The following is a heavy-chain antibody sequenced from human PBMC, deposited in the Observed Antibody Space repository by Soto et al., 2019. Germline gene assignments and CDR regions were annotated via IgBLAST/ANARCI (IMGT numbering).Heavy chain of an antibody. J-gene: IGHJ4*02. CDR3: AKVSVSDYSFDY. V-gene: IGHV3-72*01. Sequence: EVQLVESGGGVVQPGGSLRLSCAASGFTFSDHYMDWVRQAPGKGLEWVGRIRNQVNSHSTEYAASVKGRFTISRDDSKNSLDLQMNSLKTEDTAVYYCAKVSVSDYSFDYWGQGSLVTVSS. CDR2: IRNQVNSHST. CDR1: GFTFSDHY. D-gene: IGHD2-21*01.